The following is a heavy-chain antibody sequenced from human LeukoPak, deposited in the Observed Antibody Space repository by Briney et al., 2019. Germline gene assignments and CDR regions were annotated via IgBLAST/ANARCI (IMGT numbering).Heavy chain of an antibody. CDR3: ARDSGSYPFIDY. J-gene: IGHJ4*02. D-gene: IGHD1-26*01. V-gene: IGHV3-21*01. CDR1: GFIFSSYE. CDR2: ISSSGNYI. Sequence: GGSLRLSCAASGFIFSSYEMNWVRQAPGKGLEWVSSISSSGNYIFYADSVKGRFTASRDNAKNSLYLQMNSLRAEDTAVYYCARDSGSYPFIDYWGQGTLVTVFS.